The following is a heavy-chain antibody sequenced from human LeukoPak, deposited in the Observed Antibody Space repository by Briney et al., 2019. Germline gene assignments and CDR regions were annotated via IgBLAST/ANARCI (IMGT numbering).Heavy chain of an antibody. J-gene: IGHJ4*02. D-gene: IGHD3-22*01. CDR2: INGDGRTT. V-gene: IGHV3-64D*06. Sequence: PGGSLRLSCAASGFSFKDAWMNWVRQAPGKGLEYVSVINGDGRTTYYADSVKGRFTISRDNSKNTLYLQMSSLRAEDTAVYYCVGDQVDNTGYLRWGQGTRVTVSA. CDR3: VGDQVDNTGYLR. CDR1: GFSFKDAW.